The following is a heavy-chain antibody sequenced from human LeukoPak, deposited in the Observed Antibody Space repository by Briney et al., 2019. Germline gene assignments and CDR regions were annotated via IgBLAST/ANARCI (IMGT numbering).Heavy chain of an antibody. Sequence: GGSLRLSCAASGFTVITNDMTSVRQAPGKGLEWVSVLYSDGNTKYADSVQGRFTISRDNSKNTLYLEMKSLSPDDTAVYYCARGVEPLAANTLAYWGQGTLVTVSS. J-gene: IGHJ4*02. CDR2: LYSDGNT. D-gene: IGHD1-14*01. CDR3: ARGVEPLAANTLAY. V-gene: IGHV3-53*01. CDR1: GFTVITND.